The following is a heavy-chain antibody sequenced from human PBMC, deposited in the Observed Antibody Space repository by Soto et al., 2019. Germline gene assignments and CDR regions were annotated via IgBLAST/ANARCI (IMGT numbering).Heavy chain of an antibody. CDR1: GFTFSGYS. D-gene: IGHD1-26*01. V-gene: IGHV3-64*01. CDR2: INGNGDST. Sequence: EVQLVEFGGGLVQPGGSLRLSCAASGFTFSGYSMHWVRQAPGKGLEYVSAINGNGDSTYYANSVKGRFTISRDNSKNTLYLQMRSLRADDMAVYFCVRVGSGYDFWGQGTLVTVSS. CDR3: VRVGSGYDF. J-gene: IGHJ4*02.